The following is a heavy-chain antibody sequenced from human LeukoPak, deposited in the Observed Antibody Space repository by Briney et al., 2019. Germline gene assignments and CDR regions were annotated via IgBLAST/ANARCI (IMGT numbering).Heavy chain of an antibody. CDR1: GFTLSTYW. CDR3: ARDSAGNDY. Sequence: PGGSLSLPCAASGFTLSTYWMSWVRQAPGKGLEWVANIKQDGSEKYYVDSVKGRFTISRDNAKNSLYLQMNSLRAEDTAMYYCARDSAGNDYWGQGTLVTVSS. V-gene: IGHV3-7*01. CDR2: IKQDGSEK. J-gene: IGHJ4*02. D-gene: IGHD6-13*01.